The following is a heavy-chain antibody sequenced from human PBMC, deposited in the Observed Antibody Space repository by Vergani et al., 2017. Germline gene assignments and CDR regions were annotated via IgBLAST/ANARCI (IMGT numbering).Heavy chain of an antibody. V-gene: IGHV1-69*12. Sequence: QVQLVQSGAEVKKPGSSVKVSYKASGGTFSSYAISWVRQAPGQGLEWMGGIIPIFGTANYAQKFQGRVTITADEATSTAYMELSSLRSEDTAVYYCATTGYYDISGYYLDYYYYMDVWGKGTTVTVSS. J-gene: IGHJ6*03. D-gene: IGHD3-22*01. CDR3: ATTGYYDISGYYLDYYYYMDV. CDR1: GGTFSSYA. CDR2: IIPIFGTA.